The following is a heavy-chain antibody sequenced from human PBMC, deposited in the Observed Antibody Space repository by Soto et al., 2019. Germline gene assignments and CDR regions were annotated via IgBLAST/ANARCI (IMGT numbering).Heavy chain of an antibody. V-gene: IGHV4-59*08. CDR3: ARFHGSSTSFDP. D-gene: IGHD2-2*01. Sequence: SETLSLTCTVSGGSISSYYWSWIRQPSGKGLEWIGYIYYSGSTNYNPSLKSRVTISVDTSKNQFSLKLSSVTAADTAVYYCARFHGSSTSFDPWGQGTLVTGSS. J-gene: IGHJ5*02. CDR1: GGSISSYY. CDR2: IYYSGST.